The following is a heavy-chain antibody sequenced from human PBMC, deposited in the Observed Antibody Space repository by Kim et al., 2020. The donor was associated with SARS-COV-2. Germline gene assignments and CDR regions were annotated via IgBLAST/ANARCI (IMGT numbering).Heavy chain of an antibody. J-gene: IGHJ4*02. V-gene: IGHV1-69*01. Sequence: QKSQGRVTITADESTSTAYMELSSLRSEDTAVYYCARDPRIGWNYALDYWGQGTLVTVSS. D-gene: IGHD1-7*01. CDR3: ARDPRIGWNYALDY.